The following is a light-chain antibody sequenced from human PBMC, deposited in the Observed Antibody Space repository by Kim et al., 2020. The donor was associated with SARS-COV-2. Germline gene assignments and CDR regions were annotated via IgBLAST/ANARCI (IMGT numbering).Light chain of an antibody. CDR2: QDS. Sequence: VSPGQTASITCSGDKLGDKYACWYQQKPGQSPLLVIYQDSKRPSGIPGRFSGSNSGNTATLTISGTQAMDEADYYCQAWDSSTVVFGGGTQLSVL. J-gene: IGLJ2*01. CDR1: KLGDKY. V-gene: IGLV3-1*01. CDR3: QAWDSSTVV.